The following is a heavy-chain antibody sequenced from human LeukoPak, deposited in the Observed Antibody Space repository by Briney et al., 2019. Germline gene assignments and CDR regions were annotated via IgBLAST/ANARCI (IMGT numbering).Heavy chain of an antibody. CDR3: ASNWNYVRGYGMDV. V-gene: IGHV3-7*01. J-gene: IGHJ6*02. Sequence: GGSLRLSCAASGFSFSNYLVTWVRQAPGKRRQWVANINQDGSEKHYVDSVRGRFTISRDNAKNSLYLQMNSLRAEDTAGYYCASNWNYVRGYGMDVWGQGTTVTVSS. CDR1: GFSFSNYL. D-gene: IGHD1-7*01. CDR2: INQDGSEK.